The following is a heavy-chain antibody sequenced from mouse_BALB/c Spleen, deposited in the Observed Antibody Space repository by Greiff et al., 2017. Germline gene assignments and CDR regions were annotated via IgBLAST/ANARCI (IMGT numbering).Heavy chain of an antibody. J-gene: IGHJ3*01. V-gene: IGHV1-84*02. CDR3: ARIYDGYLAWFAY. Sequence: QVHVKQSGPELVKPGASVKISCKASGYTFTDYYINWVKQKPGQGLEWIGWIYPGSGNTKYNEKFKGKATLTVDTSSSTAYMQLSSLTSEDTAVYFCARIYDGYLAWFAYWGQGTLVTVSA. D-gene: IGHD2-3*01. CDR2: IYPGSGNT. CDR1: GYTFTDYY.